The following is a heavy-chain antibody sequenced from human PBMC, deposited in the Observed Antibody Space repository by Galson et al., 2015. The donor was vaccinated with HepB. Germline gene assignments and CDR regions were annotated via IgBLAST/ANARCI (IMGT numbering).Heavy chain of an antibody. V-gene: IGHV3-15*07. CDR1: GFTFGNAW. Sequence: SLRLSCAASGFTFGNAWMNWVRQAPGKGLEWVGRIKSKSDGGTTDYTASVKGRFTISRDDSRNMVYLQMNSLKTEDTAVYYCTTGGGLITIFGVLNPSFDYWGQGTLVTVSS. D-gene: IGHD3-3*01. CDR3: TTGGGLITIFGVLNPSFDY. CDR2: IKSKSDGGTT. J-gene: IGHJ4*02.